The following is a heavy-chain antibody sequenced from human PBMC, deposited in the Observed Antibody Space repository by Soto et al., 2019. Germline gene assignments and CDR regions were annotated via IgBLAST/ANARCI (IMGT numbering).Heavy chain of an antibody. J-gene: IGHJ4*02. CDR3: ASARYSSSWPHYFDY. CDR2: IYPGDSDT. V-gene: IGHV5-51*01. CDR1: GYSFTSYW. Sequence: PGESLKISCKGSGYSFTSYWIGWVRQMPGKGLEWMGIIYPGDSDTRYSPSFQGQVTISADKSISTAYLQWSSLKASDTAMYYCASARYSSSWPHYFDYWGQGTLVTVSS. D-gene: IGHD6-13*01.